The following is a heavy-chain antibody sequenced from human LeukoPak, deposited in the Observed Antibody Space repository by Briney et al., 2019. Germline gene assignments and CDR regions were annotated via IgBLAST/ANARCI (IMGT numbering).Heavy chain of an antibody. D-gene: IGHD4-17*01. V-gene: IGHV3-33*01. J-gene: IGHJ4*02. CDR1: GFTFSHYG. Sequence: GRSLRLSCAASGFTFSHYGIHWVRQAPGKGLEWVALIWYDGSNKYYADSVKGRFTISRDNSKNALWLQMNSLRAEDTAVYYCARPPHEGRTTVIPPLDYWGQGTLVTVSS. CDR3: ARPPHEGRTTVIPPLDY. CDR2: IWYDGSNK.